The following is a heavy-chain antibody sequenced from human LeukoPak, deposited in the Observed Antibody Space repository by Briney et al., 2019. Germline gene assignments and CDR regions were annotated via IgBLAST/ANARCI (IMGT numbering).Heavy chain of an antibody. J-gene: IGHJ6*02. CDR1: GGSISTYY. CDR2: IYYSGTT. CDR3: ARGLCSSTSCYIFGYYYGMDV. Sequence: SETLSLTCTVSGGSISTYYWNWIRQPPGKGLEWIGYIYYSGTTNYNPSLKSRVTMSVDTSKNQFSLKLSSVTAADTAVYYCARGLCSSTSCYIFGYYYGMDVWGQGTTVTVSS. D-gene: IGHD2-2*02. V-gene: IGHV4-59*12.